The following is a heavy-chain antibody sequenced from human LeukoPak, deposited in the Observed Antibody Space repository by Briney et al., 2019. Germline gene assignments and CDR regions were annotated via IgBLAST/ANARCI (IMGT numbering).Heavy chain of an antibody. V-gene: IGHV4-34*01. CDR1: GGSFSGYY. J-gene: IGHJ4*02. CDR2: INHSGST. D-gene: IGHD5-24*01. CDR3: ARLGDGYNTAGGFDY. Sequence: SETLSLTCAVYGGSFSGYYWSWIRQPPGKGLEWIGEINHSGSTNYNPSLKSRVTISVDTSKNQFSLKLSSVTAADTAVYYCARLGDGYNTAGGFDYWAQGTLVTVSS.